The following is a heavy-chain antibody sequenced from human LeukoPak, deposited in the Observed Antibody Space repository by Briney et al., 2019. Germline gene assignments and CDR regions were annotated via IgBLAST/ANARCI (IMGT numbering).Heavy chain of an antibody. D-gene: IGHD3-10*01. CDR2: MNPNTGNT. CDR1: GYTFTSYD. Sequence: ASVKVSCKASGYTFTSYDINWVRQATGQGLEWMGWMNPNTGNTGYAQKFQGRVTMTRDTSISTAYMELSSLRSDDTAVYYCARKFLGSRGYYFDYWGQGTLVAVSS. V-gene: IGHV1-8*01. CDR3: ARKFLGSRGYYFDY. J-gene: IGHJ4*02.